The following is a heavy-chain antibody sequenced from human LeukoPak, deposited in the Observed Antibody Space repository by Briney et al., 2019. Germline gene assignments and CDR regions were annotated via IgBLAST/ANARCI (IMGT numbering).Heavy chain of an antibody. CDR1: GGSISSSSYY. CDR2: IYYSGST. J-gene: IGHJ4*02. D-gene: IGHD2-2*01. V-gene: IGHV4-39*07. Sequence: PSETLSLTCTVSGGSISSSSYYWGWIRQPPGKGLEWIGSIYYSGSTYYNPSLKSRVTISVDTSKNQFSLKLSSVTAADTAVYYCARGVVPTGKVAYWGQGTLVTVSS. CDR3: ARGVVPTGKVAY.